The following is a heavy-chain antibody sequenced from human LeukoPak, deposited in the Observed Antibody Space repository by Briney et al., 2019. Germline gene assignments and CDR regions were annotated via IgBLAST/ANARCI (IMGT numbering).Heavy chain of an antibody. CDR2: ISSSSSYI. CDR1: GLTFSSYS. D-gene: IGHD6-6*01. Sequence: GGSLRHSCAASGLTFSSYSVNWVRQAPGKGLEWVSSISSSSSYIYYADSVKGRFTISRDNAKNSLYLQMNRLRAEDTAVYYCASEYSSSSGFDYWGQGTVVTVSS. J-gene: IGHJ4*02. CDR3: ASEYSSSSGFDY. V-gene: IGHV3-21*01.